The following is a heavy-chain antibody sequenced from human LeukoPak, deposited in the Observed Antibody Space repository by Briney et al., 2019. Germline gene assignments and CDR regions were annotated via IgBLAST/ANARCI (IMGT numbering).Heavy chain of an antibody. Sequence: SETLSLTCAVYGGSFSGYYWSWIRQPPGQGLEWIGEINHSGSTKCNPSLKSRVTISVDTSKNQFSLKLSSVTAADTAVYYCARVPDYGDYADYWVQGTLVTVSS. CDR1: GGSFSGYY. D-gene: IGHD4-17*01. V-gene: IGHV4-34*01. CDR3: ARVPDYGDYADY. J-gene: IGHJ4*02. CDR2: INHSGST.